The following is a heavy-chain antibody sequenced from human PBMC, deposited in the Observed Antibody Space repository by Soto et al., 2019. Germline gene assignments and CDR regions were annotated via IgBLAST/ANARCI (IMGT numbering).Heavy chain of an antibody. V-gene: IGHV1-3*01. D-gene: IGHD3-3*01. CDR2: INAGNGNT. J-gene: IGHJ4*02. CDR1: GYTFTSYA. CDR3: ARGELTIFGVVIMIIDY. Sequence: ASVKVSCKASGYTFTSYAMHWVRKAHGQRLEWMGWINAGNGNTKYSQKFQGRVTITRDTSASTAYMELSSLRSEDTAVYYCARGELTIFGVVIMIIDYWGQGTLVTVSS.